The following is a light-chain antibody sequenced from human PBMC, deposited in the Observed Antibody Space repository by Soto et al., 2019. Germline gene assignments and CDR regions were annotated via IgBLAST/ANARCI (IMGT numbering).Light chain of an antibody. CDR3: QQYAGSPT. J-gene: IGKJ5*01. CDR2: GAT. V-gene: IGKV3-20*01. Sequence: EIVLTQSPGTLSLSPGERATLSCRASQSVSNNYLAWYQQKPGQAPRLLIYGATSRAAGIPDRFSDSESGTDYTLTIARLEPEDFAVYYCQQYAGSPTFGQGTRLEIK. CDR1: QSVSNNY.